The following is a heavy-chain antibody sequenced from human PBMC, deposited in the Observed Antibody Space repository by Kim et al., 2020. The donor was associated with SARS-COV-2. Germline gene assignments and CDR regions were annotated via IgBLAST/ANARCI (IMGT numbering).Heavy chain of an antibody. J-gene: IGHJ2*01. D-gene: IGHD6-19*01. Sequence: GRGRFTNFRDNAKNTLYMQMNSLRAEDTAVYYCAKDSLYSSDWANWYFDLWGRGTLVTVSS. CDR3: AKDSLYSSDWANWYFDL. V-gene: IGHV3-23*01.